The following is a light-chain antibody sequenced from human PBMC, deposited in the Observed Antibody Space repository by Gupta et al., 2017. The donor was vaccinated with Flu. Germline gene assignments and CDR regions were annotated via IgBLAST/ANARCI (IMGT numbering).Light chain of an antibody. CDR2: VAS. CDR1: QGISSW. J-gene: IGKJ2*01. CDR3: QQLNSYPHT. V-gene: IGKV1-9*01. Sequence: GDRVTITCRASQGISSWLAWYQQKPGKAPKLLIYVASTLQSGVPSRFSGSGSGTQFTLTISSLQSEDFATYYCQQLNSYPHTFGQRTKLEIK.